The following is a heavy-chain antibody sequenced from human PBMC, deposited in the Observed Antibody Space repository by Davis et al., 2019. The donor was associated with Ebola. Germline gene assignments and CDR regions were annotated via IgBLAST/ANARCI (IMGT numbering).Heavy chain of an antibody. D-gene: IGHD2-8*01. CDR1: GFTFSSYS. J-gene: IGHJ3*02. CDR2: ISSSSSYI. CDR3: ARASYVYDAFDI. V-gene: IGHV3-21*01. Sequence: PGGSLRLSCAASGFTFSSYSMNWVRQAPGKGLEWVSSISSSSSYIYYADSVKGRFTISRDNAKNSLYLQMNSLRAKDTAVYYCARASYVYDAFDIWGQGTMVTVSS.